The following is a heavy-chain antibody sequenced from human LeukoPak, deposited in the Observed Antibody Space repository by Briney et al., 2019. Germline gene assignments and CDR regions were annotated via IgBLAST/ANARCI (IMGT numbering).Heavy chain of an antibody. CDR3: ARDPGTGTRTYYFDY. Sequence: SETLSLTCAVYGGSFSGYYWSWIRQPPGKGLEWIGEINHSGSTNYNPSLKSRVTISVDTSKNQFSLKVSSVTAADTAVYYCARDPGTGTRTYYFDYWGQGTLVTVSS. CDR2: INHSGST. D-gene: IGHD1-7*01. V-gene: IGHV4-34*01. CDR1: GGSFSGYY. J-gene: IGHJ4*02.